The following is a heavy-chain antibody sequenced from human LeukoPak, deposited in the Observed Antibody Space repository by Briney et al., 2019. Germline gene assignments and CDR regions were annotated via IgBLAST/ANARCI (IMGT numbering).Heavy chain of an antibody. CDR3: AKDRRYSSSPSIPDY. Sequence: LLGGPLRLPCAATGFTFSSYATSWVRQAPGRGREWVSAFSGSGGSTYYADSVKGRFTISRDNSKNTLYLQMNSLRAEDTAVYYCAKDRRYSSSPSIPDYWGQGTLVTVSS. V-gene: IGHV3-23*01. CDR1: GFTFSSYA. CDR2: FSGSGGST. D-gene: IGHD6-6*01. J-gene: IGHJ4*02.